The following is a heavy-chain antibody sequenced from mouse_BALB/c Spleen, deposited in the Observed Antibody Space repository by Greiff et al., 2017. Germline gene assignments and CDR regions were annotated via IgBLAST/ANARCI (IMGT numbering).Heavy chain of an antibody. CDR2: ISYSGST. CDR1: GDSITSGY. CDR3: ARYHGYYVGIYAMDY. V-gene: IGHV3-8*02. D-gene: IGHD2-3*01. J-gene: IGHJ4*01. Sequence: EVKLVESGPSLVKPSQTLSLTCSVTGDSITSGYWNWIRKFPGNKLEYMGYISYSGSTYYNPSLKSRISITRDTSKNQYYLQLNSVTTEDTATYYCARYHGYYVGIYAMDYWGQGTSVTVSS.